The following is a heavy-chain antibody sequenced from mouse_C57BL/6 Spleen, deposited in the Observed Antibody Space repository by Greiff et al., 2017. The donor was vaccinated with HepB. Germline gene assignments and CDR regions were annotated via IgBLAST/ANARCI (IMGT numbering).Heavy chain of an antibody. J-gene: IGHJ2*01. CDR1: GYTFTEYT. D-gene: IGHD1-1*01. CDR3: ARHEVPYYYGSSSVYFDY. Sequence: LQESGAELVKPGASVKLSCKASGYTFTEYTIHWVKQRSGQGLEWIGWFYPGSGSIKYNEKFKDKATLTADKSSSTVYMELSRLTSEDSEVYFCARHEVPYYYGSSSVYFDYWGQGTTLTVSS. CDR2: FYPGSGSI. V-gene: IGHV1-62-2*01.